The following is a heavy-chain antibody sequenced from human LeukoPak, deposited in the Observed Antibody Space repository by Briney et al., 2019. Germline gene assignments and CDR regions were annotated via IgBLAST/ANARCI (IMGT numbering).Heavy chain of an antibody. CDR3: ARDPALSGIVGAPGWFDP. Sequence: ASVTVSCKASGYTFTSYAMNWVRQAPGQGLEWMGWINTNTGNPTYAQGFTGRFVFSLDTSVSTAYLQISSLKAEDTAVYYCARDPALSGIVGAPGWFDPWGQGTLVTVSS. V-gene: IGHV7-4-1*02. CDR1: GYTFTSYA. CDR2: INTNTGNP. J-gene: IGHJ5*02. D-gene: IGHD1-26*01.